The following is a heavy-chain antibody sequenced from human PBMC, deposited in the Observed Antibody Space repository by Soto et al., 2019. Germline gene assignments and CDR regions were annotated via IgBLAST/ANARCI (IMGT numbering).Heavy chain of an antibody. Sequence: QVQLVQSGAEVKKPGASVKVSCKASGYTFTSYGISWVRQAPGQGLERMGWISAYNGNTNYAQKLQGRVTMTTDTSTSTDYMELRSLRSDDTAVYYWARAPLGHFHFDYWGQGTLVTVSS. CDR2: ISAYNGNT. CDR1: GYTFTSYG. CDR3: ARAPLGHFHFDY. V-gene: IGHV1-18*01. J-gene: IGHJ4*02.